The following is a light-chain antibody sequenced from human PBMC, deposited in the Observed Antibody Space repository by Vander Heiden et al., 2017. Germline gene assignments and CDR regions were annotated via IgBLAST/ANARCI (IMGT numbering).Light chain of an antibody. V-gene: IGLV1-40*03. CDR1: SPNIGAGYD. CDR2: GNS. J-gene: IGLJ2*01. CDR3: KSYDSSLSVV. Sequence: QSVPTPPPSVSGAPGQRVTIPCTGSSPNIGAGYDVHWYQQLPGTAPKLLMYGNSSRHSGVPERFSGSKSGASASRAITGLQAEDEADYYCKSYDSSLSVVFGGGTKLTVL.